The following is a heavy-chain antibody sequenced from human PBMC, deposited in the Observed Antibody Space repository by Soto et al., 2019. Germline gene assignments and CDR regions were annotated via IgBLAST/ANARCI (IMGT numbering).Heavy chain of an antibody. D-gene: IGHD3-3*01. Sequence: PSETLSLTCTVSGGSVSSGSHYWSWIRQPPGMGLEWIGYIYNSGSTNYNPSLKSRVTISVDTSKNQFSLKLSSVTAADTAVYYCAGGGSIFGVVNDYWGQGXLVTVYS. J-gene: IGHJ4*02. V-gene: IGHV4-61*01. CDR2: IYNSGST. CDR1: GGSVSSGSHY. CDR3: AGGGSIFGVVNDY.